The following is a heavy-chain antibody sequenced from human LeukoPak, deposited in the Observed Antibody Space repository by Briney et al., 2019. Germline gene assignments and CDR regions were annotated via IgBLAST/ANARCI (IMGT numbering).Heavy chain of an antibody. Sequence: SETLSLTCTVFGGSISRSTYYWGWIRQPPGKGLEWIGRVYSGGSTHYNPSLKSRVTISIDTSRNQFSLRLTSVTAADTAVYYCARRSLTALSWFDPWGQGALVTVSS. J-gene: IGHJ5*02. D-gene: IGHD5-18*01. CDR3: ARRSLTALSWFDP. V-gene: IGHV4-39*07. CDR1: GGSISRSTYY. CDR2: VYSGGST.